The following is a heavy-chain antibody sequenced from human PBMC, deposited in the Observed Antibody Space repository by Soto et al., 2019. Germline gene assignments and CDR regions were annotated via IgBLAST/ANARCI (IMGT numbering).Heavy chain of an antibody. Sequence: SETLSLACTVSGGSIGGDSWSWIRQSPGKGLDFIGYIYHSGSTNYNPSLKSRVTISMDTSKNQFSLRLSSVTAADTAVYYCARAGIVQVSYAMDVWGQGTTVTVSS. V-gene: IGHV4-59*01. J-gene: IGHJ6*02. D-gene: IGHD2-8*01. CDR3: ARAGIVQVSYAMDV. CDR1: GGSIGGDS. CDR2: IYHSGST.